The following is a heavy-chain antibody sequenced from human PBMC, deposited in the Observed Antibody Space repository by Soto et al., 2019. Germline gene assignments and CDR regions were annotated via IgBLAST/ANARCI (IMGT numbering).Heavy chain of an antibody. D-gene: IGHD4-17*01. CDR3: ATGGTTVILKHYYYYYGMDV. CDR1: GGTFSSYA. Sequence: ASVKVSCKASGGTFSSYAISWVLQAPGQGLEWMGGIIPIFGTANYAQKSQGRVTITADESTSTAYMELSSLRSEDTAVYYCATGGTTVILKHYYYYYGMDVWGQGTTVTVSS. V-gene: IGHV1-69*13. J-gene: IGHJ6*02. CDR2: IIPIFGTA.